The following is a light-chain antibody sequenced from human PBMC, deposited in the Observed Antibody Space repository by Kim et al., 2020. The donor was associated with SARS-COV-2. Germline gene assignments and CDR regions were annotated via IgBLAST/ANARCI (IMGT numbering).Light chain of an antibody. CDR3: TSWDDSLKGVL. V-gene: IGLV1-44*01. Sequence: GQRVTISCSGSRSNIGSNTVNWYQQLPGTAPKLLIHTTNERPSGVPDRFSGSRSGTSASLAISGLQSEDEADYYCTSWDDSLKGVLFGGGTQLTVL. CDR2: TTN. J-gene: IGLJ3*02. CDR1: RSNIGSNT.